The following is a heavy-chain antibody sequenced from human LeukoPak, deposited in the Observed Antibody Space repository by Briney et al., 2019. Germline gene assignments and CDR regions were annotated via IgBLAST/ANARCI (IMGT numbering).Heavy chain of an antibody. CDR2: ISRTAGTT. D-gene: IGHD6-19*01. Sequence: PGGSLRLSCAASGFTVSSNYMSWVRQAPGKGLEWVSTISRTAGTTYYADSVKGRFSISRDDSRSTMYLQMNRLSVEDTAIYYCAKDDWQWSRSENAFDIWGQGTEVTVSS. CDR1: GFTVSSNY. V-gene: IGHV3-23*01. CDR3: AKDDWQWSRSENAFDI. J-gene: IGHJ3*02.